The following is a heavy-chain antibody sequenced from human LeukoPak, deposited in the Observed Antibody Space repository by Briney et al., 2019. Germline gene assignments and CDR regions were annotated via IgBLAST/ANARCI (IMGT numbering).Heavy chain of an antibody. CDR2: ISGSASST. J-gene: IGHJ5*02. CDR3: ARDLGQYYDTSDNWFDP. CDR1: GFTFSNYA. V-gene: IGHV3-23*01. D-gene: IGHD3-22*01. Sequence: GGSLRLSFAASGFTFSNYAMSWVRQAPGKGLEWVSAISGSASSTYHADSVKGRFTISRDNAKNTLNLQMNSLRAEDTAVYYCARDLGQYYDTSDNWFDPWGQGTLVTVSS.